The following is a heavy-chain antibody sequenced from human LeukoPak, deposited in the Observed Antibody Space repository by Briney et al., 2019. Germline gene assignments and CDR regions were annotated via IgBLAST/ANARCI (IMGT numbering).Heavy chain of an antibody. V-gene: IGHV4-39*07. CDR2: IYYSGST. J-gene: IGHJ4*02. D-gene: IGHD1-26*01. CDR1: GGSISSSSYY. Sequence: SETLSLTCTVSGGSISSSSYYWGWIRQPPGKGLEWIGSIYYSGSTYYNPSLKSRVTISVDTSKNQFSLKLSSVIAADTAVYYCASDGIVGATTTDYWGQGTLVTVSS. CDR3: ASDGIVGATTTDY.